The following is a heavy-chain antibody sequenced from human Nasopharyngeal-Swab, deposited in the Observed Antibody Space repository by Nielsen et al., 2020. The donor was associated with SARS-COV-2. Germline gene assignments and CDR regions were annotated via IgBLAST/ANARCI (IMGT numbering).Heavy chain of an antibody. CDR3: ARTHNWIDP. Sequence: WIGQPPGKGLEWIGSVYYGLAIQYSPSLKSRATISIDTSKNQLSLEVTSVTVADTAVYYCARTHNWIDPWGQGTLVTVSS. V-gene: IGHV4-39*01. J-gene: IGHJ5*02. CDR2: VYYGLAI.